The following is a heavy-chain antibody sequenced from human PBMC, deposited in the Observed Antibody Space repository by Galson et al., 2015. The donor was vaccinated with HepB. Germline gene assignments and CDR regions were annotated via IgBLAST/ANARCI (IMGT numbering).Heavy chain of an antibody. CDR3: ARGSWGYCSGGSCLLWPGMDV. CDR1: GDSVSSNSAA. D-gene: IGHD2-15*01. Sequence: CAISGDSVSSNSAAWNWIRQSPSRGLEWLGRTYYRSKWYNDYAVSVKSRITINPDTSKNQFSLQLNSVTPEDTAAYYCARGSWGYCSGGSCLLWPGMDVWGQGTTVTVSS. V-gene: IGHV6-1*01. CDR2: TYYRSKWYN. J-gene: IGHJ6*02.